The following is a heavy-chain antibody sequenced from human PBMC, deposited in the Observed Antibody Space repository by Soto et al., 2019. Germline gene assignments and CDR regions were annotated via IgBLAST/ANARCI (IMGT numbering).Heavy chain of an antibody. V-gene: IGHV4-30-4*01. J-gene: IGHJ3*02. CDR1: GGSISSGYYY. CDR2: IFYSGST. Sequence: QVQLQESGPGLVKPSQTLSLTCTVSGGSISSGYYYWSWLRQPPGKGLEWIGYIFYSGSTYYNPSLKSRITISVDTSRNQFSPKLSSVTAGDTAVYYCASYCSGGSCYSAFDIWGQGTMVTVSS. D-gene: IGHD2-15*01. CDR3: ASYCSGGSCYSAFDI.